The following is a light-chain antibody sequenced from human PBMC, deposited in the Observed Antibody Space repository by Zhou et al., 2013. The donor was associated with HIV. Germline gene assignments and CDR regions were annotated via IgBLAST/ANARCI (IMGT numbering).Light chain of an antibody. CDR2: GAS. CDR3: QQYVSLPQT. CDR1: QSVGSSA. J-gene: IGKJ5*01. Sequence: ENVLTQSPGTLSLSPGQRATLSCRASQSVGSSALAWYQQKPGQAPRLLIYGASNRATGIPDRFSGSGSGADFTLTISRLEAEDFAVYYCQQYVSLPQTFGQGTRLDIK. V-gene: IGKV3-20*01.